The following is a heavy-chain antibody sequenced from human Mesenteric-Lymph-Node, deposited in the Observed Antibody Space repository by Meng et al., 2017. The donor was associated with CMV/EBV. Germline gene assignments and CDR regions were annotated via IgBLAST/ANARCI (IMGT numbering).Heavy chain of an antibody. CDR1: GFTFSPYT. V-gene: IGHV3-21*01. J-gene: IGHJ4*02. D-gene: IGHD4-23*01. CDR3: ARVRSNSPQY. Sequence: GESLKISCAASGFTFSPYTMNWVRQAPGKGLEWVSWISSSSTYIYYRESVKGRFTISRDNAENSLYLQMNNLRAEDTAVYYCARVRSNSPQYWGQGTLVTVSS. CDR2: ISSSSTYI.